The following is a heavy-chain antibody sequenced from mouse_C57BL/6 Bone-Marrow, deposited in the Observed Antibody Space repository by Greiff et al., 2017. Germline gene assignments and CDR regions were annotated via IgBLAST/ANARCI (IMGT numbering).Heavy chain of an antibody. CDR2: IDPSDSYT. CDR3: ASSAYYSNYLFAY. J-gene: IGHJ3*01. V-gene: IGHV1-69*01. Sequence: QVQLQQPGAELVLPGASVKLSCKASGYTFPSYWMHWVKQRPGQGLEWIGEIDPSDSYTNYNQKFKGKSTLTVDKSSSTAYMQLSSLTSEDSAVYYCASSAYYSNYLFAYWGQGTLVTVSA. CDR1: GYTFPSYW. D-gene: IGHD2-5*01.